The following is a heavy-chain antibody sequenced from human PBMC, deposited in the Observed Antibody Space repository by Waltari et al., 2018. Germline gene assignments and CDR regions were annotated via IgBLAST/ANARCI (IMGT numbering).Heavy chain of an antibody. CDR1: GFTFGNYW. CDR2: IAQDASEN. J-gene: IGHJ4*02. V-gene: IGHV3-7*04. CDR3: GRCPRRDPLCD. Sequence: EVQLVESGGGLVQPGGSLRPSCAASGFTFGNYWMTWGRQPPGKGLEWVANIAQDASENYYVGSVKGRFTISRDNAKNFLYLQMNSLRAEDTAVYYCGRCPRRDPLCDWGQGTLVSVSS.